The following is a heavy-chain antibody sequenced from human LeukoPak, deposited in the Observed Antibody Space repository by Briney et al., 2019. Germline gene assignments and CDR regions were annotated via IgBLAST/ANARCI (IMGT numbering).Heavy chain of an antibody. D-gene: IGHD6-19*01. CDR1: GFTFSSYA. J-gene: IGHJ4*02. CDR2: ISGSGGST. CDR3: AKDWEAVVGTYDY. Sequence: GGSLRLSCEASGFTFSSYAMSWVRQAPGKGLEWISAISGSGGSTYYADSVKGRVTISRDKSNNTLYLQMNSLRAEDTAAYYCAKDWEAVVGTYDYWGQGTLVSVFS. V-gene: IGHV3-23*01.